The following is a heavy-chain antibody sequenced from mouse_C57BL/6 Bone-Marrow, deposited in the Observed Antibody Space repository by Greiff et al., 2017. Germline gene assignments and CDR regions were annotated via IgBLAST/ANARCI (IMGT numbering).Heavy chain of an antibody. D-gene: IGHD4-1*01. CDR3: ARSGPLGRSFDY. J-gene: IGHJ2*01. CDR1: GYTFTSYW. Sequence: QVQLKQPGAELVKPGASVKMSCKASGYTFTSYWITWVKQRPGQGLEWIGDIYPTSGRTNYNEQFKSKAILTVDTSSNTAYIQLSSLTSEDSAVFYCARSGPLGRSFDYWGQGTTLTVSS. V-gene: IGHV1-55*01. CDR2: IYPTSGRT.